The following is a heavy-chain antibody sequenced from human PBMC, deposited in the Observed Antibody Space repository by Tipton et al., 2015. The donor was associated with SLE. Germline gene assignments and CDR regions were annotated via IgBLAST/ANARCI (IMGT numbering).Heavy chain of an antibody. CDR1: GDSINSDGYF. D-gene: IGHD4-11*01. Sequence: TLSLTCTVSGDSINSDGYFWTWIRQPPGKGLEWIGYIYYSGSTYYNPSLQSRLTMSVDTSRNQFSLKLTSVTAADTADYFCARFDYSNWDDYWGQGTLVTVSS. V-gene: IGHV4-31*03. J-gene: IGHJ4*02. CDR3: ARFDYSNWDDY. CDR2: IYYSGST.